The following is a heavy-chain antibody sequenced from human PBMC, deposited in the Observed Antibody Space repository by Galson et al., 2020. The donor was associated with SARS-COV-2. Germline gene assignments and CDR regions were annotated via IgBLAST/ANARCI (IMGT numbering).Heavy chain of an antibody. J-gene: IGHJ3*01. D-gene: IGHD3-9*01. Sequence: SETLSLTCAVYGGSFNGYCWSWIRQPPGKGLEWIGEINHSGTTNYNPSLKSRITMSVDMSKNQFSLRLSSVTAADTAVYYCARAPDVDILTGDYAEGFDFWGQGTIVTVSS. V-gene: IGHV4-34*01. CDR3: ARAPDVDILTGDYAEGFDF. CDR2: INHSGTT. CDR1: GGSFNGYC.